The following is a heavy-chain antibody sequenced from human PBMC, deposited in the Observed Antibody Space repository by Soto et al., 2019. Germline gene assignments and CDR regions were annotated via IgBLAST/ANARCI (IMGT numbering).Heavy chain of an antibody. CDR3: ARGNCSGGSCSPYYGLDV. J-gene: IGHJ6*02. Sequence: SDTMSLTCTGSGGSISSGGYFWSWIRQHPGKGLEWIGYIYYTGSSYYNPSLKSRVTISVDTSKNQLSLKLSSVAAADTAVYYCARGNCSGGSCSPYYGLDVWGQGTTVTVSS. CDR1: GGSISSGGYF. D-gene: IGHD2-15*01. CDR2: IYYTGSS. V-gene: IGHV4-31*03.